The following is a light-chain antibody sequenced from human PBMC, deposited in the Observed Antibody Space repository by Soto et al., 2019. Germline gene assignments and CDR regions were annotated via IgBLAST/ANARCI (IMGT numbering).Light chain of an antibody. J-gene: IGLJ2*01. Sequence: QSVLTQPRSVSGSPGQSVTISCTGTSSDVGGYNYVSWYQHHPGKAPKLMIYDVTKRPSGVPDRFSGSKSGNTASLTISGLQAEDEADYYCCSYAGSYPHVELGGGTKLTVL. CDR3: CSYAGSYPHVE. V-gene: IGLV2-11*01. CDR1: SSDVGGYNY. CDR2: DVT.